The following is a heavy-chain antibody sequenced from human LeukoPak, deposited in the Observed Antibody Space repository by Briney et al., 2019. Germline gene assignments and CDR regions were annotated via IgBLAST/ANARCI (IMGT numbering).Heavy chain of an antibody. CDR3: ARALRYREDYGNWFGP. J-gene: IGHJ5*02. Sequence: GGSLRLSCAASGFTFISYSMNWVRQAQGKGLEWVSYISSSSSTIYYADSVKGRFTISRDNAKNSLYLQMNSLRAEDTAVYYCARALRYREDYGNWFGPWGQGTLVTVSS. CDR2: ISSSSSTI. CDR1: GFTFISYS. D-gene: IGHD4-17*01. V-gene: IGHV3-48*01.